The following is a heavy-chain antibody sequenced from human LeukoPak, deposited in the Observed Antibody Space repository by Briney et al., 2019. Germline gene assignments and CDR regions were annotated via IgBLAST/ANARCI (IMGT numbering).Heavy chain of an antibody. Sequence: GGSLRLACEASGFSFSRYWMQWVRQAPGKGLVWVSRINGDDDESSTSYADSVKGRFTISRDNAKNTLYLQMNSLRAEDTAVYYCAKAEYPFGWFDPWGQGTLVTVSS. CDR1: GFSFSRYW. V-gene: IGHV3-74*01. D-gene: IGHD6-6*01. J-gene: IGHJ5*02. CDR3: AKAEYPFGWFDP. CDR2: INGDDDESST.